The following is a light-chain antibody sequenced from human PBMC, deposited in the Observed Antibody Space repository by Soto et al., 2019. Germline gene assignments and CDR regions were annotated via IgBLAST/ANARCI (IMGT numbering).Light chain of an antibody. Sequence: QSALTQPASVSGSPGQSITTSCTGTSSDVGGYNYVSWYQQHPGKAPKLMVYEVSNRPSGVSNRFSGFKSGNTASLTISGLQTEDEADYYCSSYTRSATWVFGGGTKLTVL. CDR2: EVS. CDR3: SSYTRSATWV. J-gene: IGLJ3*02. V-gene: IGLV2-14*01. CDR1: SSDVGGYNY.